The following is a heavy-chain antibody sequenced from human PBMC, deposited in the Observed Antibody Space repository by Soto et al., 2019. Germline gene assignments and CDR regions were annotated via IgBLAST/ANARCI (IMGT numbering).Heavy chain of an antibody. CDR2: INSDGTTT. CDR1: GFSLSSSW. J-gene: IGHJ4*02. V-gene: IGHV3-74*01. CDR3: ARGPRGWYGYDY. D-gene: IGHD6-19*01. Sequence: QPGGSLRLSCVASGFSLSSSWMHWVRQAPGKGLVWVSRINSDGTTTNYADSVKGRFTISRDNAKNTLYLQMSSLRAEDTAVYYCARGPRGWYGYDYWGQGTLVTVSS.